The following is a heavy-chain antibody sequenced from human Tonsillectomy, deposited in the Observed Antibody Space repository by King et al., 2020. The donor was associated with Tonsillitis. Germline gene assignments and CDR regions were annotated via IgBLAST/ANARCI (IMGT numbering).Heavy chain of an antibody. CDR3: AEDERSSWYSDYNWFDP. CDR1: GFTFNSYG. Sequence: VQLVESGGGVVQPGRSLRLSCAASGFTFNSYGMHWVRQAPGKGLEWVAVISYDGSNKYYADSVKGRFTISRDNSKNTLYLQMNSLTDEDTAVYYCAEDERSSWYSDYNWFDPWGQGTLVTVSS. V-gene: IGHV3-30*18. CDR2: ISYDGSNK. J-gene: IGHJ5*02. D-gene: IGHD6-19*01.